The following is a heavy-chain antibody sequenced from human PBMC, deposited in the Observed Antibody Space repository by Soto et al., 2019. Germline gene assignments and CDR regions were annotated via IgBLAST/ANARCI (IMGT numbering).Heavy chain of an antibody. CDR3: ASMSRPFYYDGMDV. CDR2: ISAYNGNT. J-gene: IGHJ6*02. V-gene: IGHV1-18*04. Sequence: QVQLVQSGAEVKKPGASVKVSCKASGYTFTSYGISWLRQAPGQGLAGMGWISAYNGNTNYAQKLQGRVTMTTDTSTSTEYMELRSLRSDDTAVYYCASMSRPFYYDGMDVWGQGPTVTVSS. D-gene: IGHD6-6*01. CDR1: GYTFTSYG.